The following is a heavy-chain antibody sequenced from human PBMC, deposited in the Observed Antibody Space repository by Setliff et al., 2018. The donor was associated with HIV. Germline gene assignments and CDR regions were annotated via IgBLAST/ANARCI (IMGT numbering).Heavy chain of an antibody. J-gene: IGHJ4*02. CDR3: AICGGDCYSLDH. D-gene: IGHD2-21*02. V-gene: IGHV4-4*08. Sequence: PSETLSLTCTVSGGSISGYYWSWIRQPPGKGLEWIGYIYTSGSTNYNPSLKNRVTISVDTSKNTFSLKLSSVAAADTAVYYCAICGGDCYSLDHWGQGTLVTVSS. CDR1: GGSISGYY. CDR2: IYTSGST.